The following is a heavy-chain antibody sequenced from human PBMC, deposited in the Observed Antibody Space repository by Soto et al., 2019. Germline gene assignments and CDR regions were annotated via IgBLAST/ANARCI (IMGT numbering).Heavy chain of an antibody. J-gene: IGHJ6*02. D-gene: IGHD2-2*01. Sequence: GASVKVSCNASAYTFTSYGISCVRQAPGQGLEWMGWISAYNGNTNYAQKLQGRVTMTTDTSTSTAYMELSSLRSDDTAVYYCARDLNIVVIPAAPTSGNYYYGMDVWALATTVTVSS. V-gene: IGHV1-18*01. CDR3: ARDLNIVVIPAAPTSGNYYYGMDV. CDR2: ISAYNGNT. CDR1: AYTFTSYG.